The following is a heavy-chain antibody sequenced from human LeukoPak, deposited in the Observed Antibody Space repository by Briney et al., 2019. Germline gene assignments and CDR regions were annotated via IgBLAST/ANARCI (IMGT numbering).Heavy chain of an antibody. CDR3: ARGVSTAF. J-gene: IGHJ1*01. CDR2: INQDGSEK. CDR1: GFTFSSYW. Sequence: GESPTISCAASGFTFSSYWMTWVRQAPGKGLEWVANINQDGSEKHYVDSVKGRFIISRDNTKNSLYLQLTSLRGEHTAVYYCARGVSTAFWGQGTLVTVSS. V-gene: IGHV3-7*01.